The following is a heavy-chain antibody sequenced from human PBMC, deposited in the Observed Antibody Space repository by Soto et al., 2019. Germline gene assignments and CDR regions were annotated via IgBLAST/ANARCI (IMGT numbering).Heavy chain of an antibody. D-gene: IGHD3-3*01. J-gene: IGHJ4*02. CDR3: ARDKVEWLLFFPQLGGNFDY. Sequence: PGGSLRLSGADSELAFSGSWLNWDRQAPGKGLVWVSRIYNNGSETSYVDSVRGRFTISRDNAKNSLYLQMNSLRAEDTAVYYCARDKVEWLLFFPQLGGNFDYWCQGTLVTVSS. V-gene: IGHV3-74*01. CDR1: ELAFSGSW. CDR2: IYNNGSET.